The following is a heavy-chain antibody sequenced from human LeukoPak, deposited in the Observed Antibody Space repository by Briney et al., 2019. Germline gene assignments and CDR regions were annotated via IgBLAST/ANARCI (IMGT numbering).Heavy chain of an antibody. D-gene: IGHD7-27*01. Sequence: GGSLRLSCSASEFTFSNFWMSWVRQAPGKGPEWVANIKQDGSEKYYVDSVKGRFTISRDNAKNSLYLQMNSLRPEDTALYYCTKGNWGSPFDYWGQGTLVTVSS. V-gene: IGHV3-7*03. CDR2: IKQDGSEK. CDR3: TKGNWGSPFDY. J-gene: IGHJ4*02. CDR1: EFTFSNFW.